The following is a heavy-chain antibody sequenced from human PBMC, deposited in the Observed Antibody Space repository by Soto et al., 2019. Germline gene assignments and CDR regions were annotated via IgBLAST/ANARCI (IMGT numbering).Heavy chain of an antibody. CDR1: GGAISSYY. V-gene: IGHV4-59*08. Sequence: SGTLSLPCTVSGGAISSYYWSWVRQPPGKGLEWIGYIYYSGSTNYNLSLKSRVTISVDTSKNQFSLKLSSVTAADTAVYYCAGGISWYAFDIWGQGTMVTVSS. J-gene: IGHJ3*02. CDR2: IYYSGST. CDR3: AGGISWYAFDI. D-gene: IGHD6-13*01.